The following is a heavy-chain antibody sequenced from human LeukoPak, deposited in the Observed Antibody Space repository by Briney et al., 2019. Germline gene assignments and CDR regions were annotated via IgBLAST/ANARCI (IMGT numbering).Heavy chain of an antibody. CDR3: ARGIVAALQDY. CDR1: GFTVSSNY. Sequence: GGSLRLSCAASGFTVSSNYMSWVRQAPGKGLAWVSVIYGGGTTYYADSVKGRFTISRDNSKNTLYLQMNSLRADDTAVYYCARGIVAALQDYWGQGTLVTVSS. V-gene: IGHV3-66*01. D-gene: IGHD5-12*01. CDR2: IYGGGTT. J-gene: IGHJ4*02.